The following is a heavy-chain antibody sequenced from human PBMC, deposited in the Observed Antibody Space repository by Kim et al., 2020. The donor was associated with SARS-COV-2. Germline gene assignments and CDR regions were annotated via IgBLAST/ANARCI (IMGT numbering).Heavy chain of an antibody. CDR3: TREGGSTGTTNNRWYYMDV. Sequence: GGSLRLSCSASGFIFGDHGMSWVRQAPGKGLEWVSFIRSNTYGGTTEYAASVKGRFTISTDDSKSIAYLQMHSLKTDDTAVYYCTREGGSTGTTNNRWYYMDVWGKGTTFTVSS. D-gene: IGHD2-15*01. J-gene: IGHJ6*03. CDR1: GFIFGDHG. V-gene: IGHV3-49*04. CDR2: IRSNTYGGTT.